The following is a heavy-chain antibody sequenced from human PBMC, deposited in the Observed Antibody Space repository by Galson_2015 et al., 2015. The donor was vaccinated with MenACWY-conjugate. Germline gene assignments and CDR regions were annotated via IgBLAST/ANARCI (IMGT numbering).Heavy chain of an antibody. V-gene: IGHV3-7*01. Sequence: SLRLSCAASGFTFSNSWMGWVRQAPGKGLEWVANIKQDGSGKYYVDSVKGQFIISRDNAKNSLFLQMDSLRAEDTALYYCARAKEQWLSKTFDLWGQGTMVTVSS. J-gene: IGHJ3*01. CDR2: IKQDGSGK. CDR1: GFTFSNSW. D-gene: IGHD6-19*01. CDR3: ARAKEQWLSKTFDL.